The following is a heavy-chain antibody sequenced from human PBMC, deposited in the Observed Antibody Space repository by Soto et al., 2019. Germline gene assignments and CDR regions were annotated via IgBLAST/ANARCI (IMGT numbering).Heavy chain of an antibody. CDR1: GYTFTGYY. CDR2: INPNSGGT. CDR3: ARDREHSSPEQLYYYMDV. V-gene: IGHV1-2*04. J-gene: IGHJ6*03. D-gene: IGHD6-6*01. Sequence: ASVKVSCKASGYTFTGYYMHWVRQAPGQGLEWMGWINPNSGGTNYAQKFQGWVTMTRDTSISTAYMELSRLRSDDTAVYYCARDREHSSPEQLYYYMDVWGKGTTVTVSS.